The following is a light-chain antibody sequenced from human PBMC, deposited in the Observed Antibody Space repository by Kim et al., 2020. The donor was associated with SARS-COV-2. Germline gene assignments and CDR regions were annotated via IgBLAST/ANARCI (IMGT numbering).Light chain of an antibody. CDR2: DVS. CDR3: SSYTSSSTRV. Sequence: QAITISCTGPSSDVGGYNCVSWYQQHPGKAPKRMVYDVSNRPSGVSNRFAGSRSGNTASLTSSGLQAEDEADDDCSSYTSSSTRVLGGGTQLTVL. CDR1: SSDVGGYNC. J-gene: IGLJ3*02. V-gene: IGLV2-14*03.